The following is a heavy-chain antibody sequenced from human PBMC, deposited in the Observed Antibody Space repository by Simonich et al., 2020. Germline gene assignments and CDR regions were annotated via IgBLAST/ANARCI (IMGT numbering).Heavy chain of an antibody. D-gene: IGHD5-12*01. CDR3: ARDSSYYAFDI. J-gene: IGHJ3*02. Sequence: EVQLVESGGGLVQPGWSLRLSCAASGFTFSSYSMNWVRQAPGKGLEWVSYISSSSSTIYYAGSVKGRFTISRDNAKNALYLQMNSLRAEDTAVYYCARDSSYYAFDIWGQGTMVTVSS. V-gene: IGHV3-48*01. CDR2: ISSSSSTI. CDR1: GFTFSSYS.